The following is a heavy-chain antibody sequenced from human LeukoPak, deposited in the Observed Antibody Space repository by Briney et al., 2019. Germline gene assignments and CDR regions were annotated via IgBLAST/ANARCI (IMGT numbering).Heavy chain of an antibody. CDR2: INAGNGNT. J-gene: IGHJ4*02. Sequence: ASVKVSCKASGYTFTSYAMHWVRQAPGQRLEWMGWINAGNGNTKYSQKFQGRVTITRDTSASTAYMELSSLRSEDTAVYYCARDSRTEDWYNWNGNDYWGQGTLVTVSS. CDR3: ARDSRTEDWYNWNGNDY. D-gene: IGHD1-20*01. CDR1: GYTFTSYA. V-gene: IGHV1-3*01.